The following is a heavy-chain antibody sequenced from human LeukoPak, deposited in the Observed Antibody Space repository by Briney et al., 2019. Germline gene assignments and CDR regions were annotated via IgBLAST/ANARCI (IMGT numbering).Heavy chain of an antibody. CDR3: ARGPQWLNY. J-gene: IGHJ4*02. V-gene: IGHV6-1*01. Sequence: SQTLSLTCAISGDSVSSDSATWNWIRQSPSRGLEWLGRTYYRSKWYSAYAVSVKSRISINSDTSKNQFSLQLSSVTPEDTAIYYCARGPQWLNYWGQGTLVTVSS. CDR1: GDSVSSDSAT. D-gene: IGHD6-19*01. CDR2: TYYRSKWYS.